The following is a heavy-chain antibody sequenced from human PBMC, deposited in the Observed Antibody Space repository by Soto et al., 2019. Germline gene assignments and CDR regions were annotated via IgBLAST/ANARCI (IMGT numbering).Heavy chain of an antibody. CDR3: VRAAGYSGNDYVYYYGMDV. CDR1: GFTFSSYG. V-gene: IGHV3-33*01. CDR2: VWYDGGNK. J-gene: IGHJ6*01. Sequence: QVQLVESGGGVVQPGRSLKLSCEASGFTFSSYGMHWVRQAPGKGLEWVALVWYDGGNKYYADSVKGRFTISRDNSKNTLYLQMNSLRDEDTAVYYCVRAAGYSGNDYVYYYGMDVWGQGTRVTVSS. D-gene: IGHD5-12*01.